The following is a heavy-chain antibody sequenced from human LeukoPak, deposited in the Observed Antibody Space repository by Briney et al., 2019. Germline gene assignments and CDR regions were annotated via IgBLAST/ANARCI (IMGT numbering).Heavy chain of an antibody. CDR2: IRYDGSNK. V-gene: IGHV3-30*02. Sequence: GGSLRLSCAASRFTFSSYGMHWVRQAPGKGLEWVAFIRYDGSNKYYADSVKGRFTISRDNSKNTLYLQMNSLRAEDTAVYYCAKPRTIRYFDWLTLDYWGQGTLVTVSS. CDR1: RFTFSSYG. D-gene: IGHD3-9*01. CDR3: AKPRTIRYFDWLTLDY. J-gene: IGHJ4*02.